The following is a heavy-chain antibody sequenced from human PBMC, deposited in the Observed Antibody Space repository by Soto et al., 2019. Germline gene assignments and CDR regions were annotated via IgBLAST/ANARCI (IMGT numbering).Heavy chain of an antibody. Sequence: SETLSLTCTVSGGSISSYYWSWIRQPAGKGLEWIGRIYSSGTTNYNPSLKSRVTMSVDTSKNQFPLNLNFVAAADTAVYYCARGYCSGGSCYYDGFDIWGQGTMVTVSS. V-gene: IGHV4-4*07. CDR3: ARGYCSGGSCYYDGFDI. D-gene: IGHD2-15*01. J-gene: IGHJ3*02. CDR2: IYSSGTT. CDR1: GGSISSYY.